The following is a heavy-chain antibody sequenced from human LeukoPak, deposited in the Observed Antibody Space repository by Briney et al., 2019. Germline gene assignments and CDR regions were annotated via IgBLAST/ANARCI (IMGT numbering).Heavy chain of an antibody. D-gene: IGHD6-6*01. Sequence: GASVKVSCKASGYTFTDHYLHWVRQAPGRGLEWMGIINPSGGSTSYAQKFQGRVTMTRDTSTSTVYMELSSLRSEDTAVYYCARGSSDGYFDYWGQGTLVTVSS. CDR1: GYTFTDHY. V-gene: IGHV1-46*01. CDR2: INPSGGST. CDR3: ARGSSDGYFDY. J-gene: IGHJ4*02.